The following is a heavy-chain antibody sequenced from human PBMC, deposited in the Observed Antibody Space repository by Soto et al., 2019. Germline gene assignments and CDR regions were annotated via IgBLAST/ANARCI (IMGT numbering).Heavy chain of an antibody. CDR1: GGSISSSHW. V-gene: IGHV4-4*02. CDR3: ARVVLAITRGAFDA. Sequence: QVQLQESGPGLVKPSGTLSLTCAVSGGSISSSHWWTWVRQSPGKGLEYIGEISHSGNSNSNPSLKSRVPLSVHRYKDHFTLTLTSVTAADTAGYYCARVVLAITRGAFDAWGHGTPVIVSS. CDR2: ISHSGNS. J-gene: IGHJ3*01. D-gene: IGHD1-20*01.